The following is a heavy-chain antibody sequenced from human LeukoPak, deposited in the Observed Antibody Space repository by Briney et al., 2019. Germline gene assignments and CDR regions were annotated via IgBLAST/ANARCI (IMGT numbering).Heavy chain of an antibody. V-gene: IGHV1-69*05. CDR3: ARMTKYYYYMDV. CDR2: IIPIFGTA. J-gene: IGHJ6*03. CDR1: GGTFSSYA. Sequence: GASVKVSCKASGGTFSSYAISWVRQAPGQGLEWMGGIIPIFGTANYAQKFQGRVTITTDESTSTAYMELSSLRSEDTAVYYCARMTKYYYYMDVWGKGTTVTVSS. D-gene: IGHD4-11*01.